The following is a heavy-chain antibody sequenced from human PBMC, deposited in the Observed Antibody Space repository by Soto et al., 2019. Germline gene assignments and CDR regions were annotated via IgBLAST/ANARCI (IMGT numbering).Heavy chain of an antibody. J-gene: IGHJ6*02. D-gene: IGHD2-15*01. CDR1: GYTFTSYG. CDR3: AKIVVVVAAGGHSYGMDV. CDR2: ISAYNVNT. Sequence: SSVKFSCNASGYTFTSYGISLVRHAPRQGLDGMGLISAYNVNTNYAQKLQGRVTMTPDSSTSTAYMELRMLRSDDTAVYYGAKIVVVVAAGGHSYGMDVWGQGTPVTVSS. V-gene: IGHV1-18*04.